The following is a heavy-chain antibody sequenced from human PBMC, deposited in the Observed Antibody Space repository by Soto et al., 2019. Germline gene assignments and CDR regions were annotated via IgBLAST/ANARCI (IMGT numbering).Heavy chain of an antibody. CDR3: ARTPALTYYYYGMDV. D-gene: IGHD7-27*01. V-gene: IGHV2-26*01. CDR2: IFSNDEK. J-gene: IGHJ6*02. CDR1: GGSVSSTSHY. Sequence: QESGPGLVKPSETLSLTCTVSGGSVSSTSHYWSWIRQPPGKGLEWLAHIFSNDEKSYSTSLKSRLTISKDTSKSQVVLTMTNMDPVDTATYYCARTPALTYYYYGMDVWGQGTTVTVSS.